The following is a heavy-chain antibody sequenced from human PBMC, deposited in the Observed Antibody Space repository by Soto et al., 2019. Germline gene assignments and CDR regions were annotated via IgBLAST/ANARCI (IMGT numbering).Heavy chain of an antibody. D-gene: IGHD2-8*01. Sequence: ASVKVSCKASGYTFTSYAMHWVRQAPGQRLEWMGWISAYNGNTKYAQNFQGRVTMTTDTSTSTAYMELRSLRAEDTAVYYCARREWWPHWFDPWGQGTLVTVSS. CDR1: GYTFTSYA. CDR3: ARREWWPHWFDP. V-gene: IGHV1-3*01. J-gene: IGHJ5*02. CDR2: ISAYNGNT.